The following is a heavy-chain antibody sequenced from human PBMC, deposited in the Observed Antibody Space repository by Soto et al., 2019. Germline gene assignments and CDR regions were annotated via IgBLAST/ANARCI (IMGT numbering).Heavy chain of an antibody. D-gene: IGHD3-10*01. J-gene: IGHJ6*02. Sequence: QVQLVQSGAEVKKPGSSVKVSCKASGNNFNNYFINWVRQVPGQGLERMGGINPMLRITQYRQQFQGRITVTADRSTGTSYMELSGLESEVTAVYYCAGDAPPRSGIYYGMDVWGQGTTITVSS. CDR2: INPMLRIT. CDR1: GNNFNNYF. CDR3: AGDAPPRSGIYYGMDV. V-gene: IGHV1-69*17.